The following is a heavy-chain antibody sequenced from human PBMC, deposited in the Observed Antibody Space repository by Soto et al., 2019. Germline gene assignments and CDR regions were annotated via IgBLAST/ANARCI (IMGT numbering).Heavy chain of an antibody. CDR3: ARMRRSGDYFIAY. V-gene: IGHV2-70*04. J-gene: IGHJ4*02. D-gene: IGHD4-17*01. CDR2: IDWDEDK. Sequence: SGPTLVNPTQTLTLTCSFSVFSLSSSGVGVGWIRQPPGKALEWLARIDWDEDKFYSTSLKTRLTVSKDISNNQVVLKMTNMDPADTATYYCARMRRSGDYFIAYWGQGTLVTVSS. CDR1: VFSLSSSGVG.